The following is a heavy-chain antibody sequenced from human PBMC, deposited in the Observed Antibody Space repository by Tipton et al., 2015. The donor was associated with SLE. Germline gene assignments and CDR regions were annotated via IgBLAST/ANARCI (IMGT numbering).Heavy chain of an antibody. J-gene: IGHJ1*01. Sequence: TLSLTCTVSGGSISSSSYYWGWIRQPPGKGLEWIGYIYYSGSTNYNPSLKSRVTISVDTSKNQFSLKLSSVTAADTAVYYCASSQHYYDTVRYFQHWGQGTLVTVSS. V-gene: IGHV4-61*05. CDR2: IYYSGST. CDR1: GGSISSSSYY. CDR3: ASSQHYYDTVRYFQH. D-gene: IGHD3-22*01.